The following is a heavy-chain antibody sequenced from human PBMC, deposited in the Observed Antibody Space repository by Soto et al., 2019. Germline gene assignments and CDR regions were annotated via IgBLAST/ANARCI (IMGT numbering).Heavy chain of an antibody. Sequence: SETLSLTCAVYGGSFSGYYWSWIRQPPGKGLEWIGEINHIGSTHYNPSLKSRVTLSVDTSKNQFSLKLSSVTAADTAVYYCARASIAARVRGGWFDPWGQGTLVTVSS. J-gene: IGHJ5*02. CDR3: ARASIAARVRGGWFDP. CDR2: INHIGST. V-gene: IGHV4-34*01. CDR1: GGSFSGYY. D-gene: IGHD6-6*01.